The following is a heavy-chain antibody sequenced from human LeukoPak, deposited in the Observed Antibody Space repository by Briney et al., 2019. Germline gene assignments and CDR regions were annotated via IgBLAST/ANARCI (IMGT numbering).Heavy chain of an antibody. CDR1: GITLSNYG. Sequence: PGGSLRLSCAASGITLSNYGMSWVRQAPGKGLEWVAGISGSGGATNYADSVKGRFTISRDNPKNTLYLQMNSLRVEDTAVYFCAKRGVVIRVILVGFHKEAYYFDSWGQGALVTVSS. CDR3: AKRGVVIRVILVGFHKEAYYFDS. V-gene: IGHV3-23*01. J-gene: IGHJ4*02. CDR2: ISGSGGAT. D-gene: IGHD3-22*01.